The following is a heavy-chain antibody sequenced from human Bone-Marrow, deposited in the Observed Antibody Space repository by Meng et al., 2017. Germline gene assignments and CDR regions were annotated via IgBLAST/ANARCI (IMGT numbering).Heavy chain of an antibody. CDR2: ISRSESAI. Sequence: GGSLRLSCAASGFTFNDYYMSWIRQAPGKGLEWVSYISRSESAIYYADSVKGRFTISRDNVKNSLFLQMNSLRAEDTAVYYCARGTEYGAYNWFDPWGQGTLVTVSS. CDR1: GFTFNDYY. V-gene: IGHV3-11*01. J-gene: IGHJ5*02. CDR3: ARGTEYGAYNWFDP. D-gene: IGHD4-17*01.